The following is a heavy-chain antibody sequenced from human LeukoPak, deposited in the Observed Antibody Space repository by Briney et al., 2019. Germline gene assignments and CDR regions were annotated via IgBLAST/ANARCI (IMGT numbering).Heavy chain of an antibody. J-gene: IGHJ4*02. CDR2: ISGSGSNK. Sequence: GGSMRLSCAVSGFTFSDYFMTWIRQAPGKGLEWVSYISGSGSNKYYADSVKGRFTISRDNAKNSLYLQMNSLRVEDTAVYYCATSQSSVAGIVGDWGQGTLVTVSS. CDR3: ATSQSSVAGIVGD. CDR1: GFTFSDYF. V-gene: IGHV3-11*04. D-gene: IGHD6-19*01.